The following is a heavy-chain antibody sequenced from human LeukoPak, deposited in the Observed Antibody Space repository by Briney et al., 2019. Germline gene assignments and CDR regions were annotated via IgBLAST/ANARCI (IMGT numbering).Heavy chain of an antibody. V-gene: IGHV4-34*01. Sequence: SETLSLTCAVYGGSFSGYYWSWIRQPPGKGLEWIGEINHSGSTNYNPSLKSRVTISVDTSKNQFSLKLSSVTAADTAVYCCARHRHWGQGTLVTVSS. CDR2: INHSGST. CDR1: GGSFSGYY. CDR3: ARHRH. J-gene: IGHJ4*02.